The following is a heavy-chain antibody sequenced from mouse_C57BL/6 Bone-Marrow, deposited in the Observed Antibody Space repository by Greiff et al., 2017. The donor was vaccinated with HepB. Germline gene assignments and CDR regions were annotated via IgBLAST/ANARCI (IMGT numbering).Heavy chain of an antibody. Sequence: EVQLQQSGAELVRPGASVKLSCTASGFNIKDDYMHWVKQRPEQGLEWIGWIDPENGDTEYASKFQGKATITADTSSNTAYLQLSSLTSEDTAVYYCTTGDGYSYYAMDYWGQGTSVTVSS. CDR2: IDPENGDT. D-gene: IGHD2-3*01. CDR3: TTGDGYSYYAMDY. CDR1: GFNIKDDY. J-gene: IGHJ4*01. V-gene: IGHV14-4*01.